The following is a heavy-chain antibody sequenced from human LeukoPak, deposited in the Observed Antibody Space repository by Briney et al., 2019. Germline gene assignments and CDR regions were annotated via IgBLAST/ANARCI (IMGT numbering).Heavy chain of an antibody. J-gene: IGHJ5*02. CDR3: ARDNYYDSSGP. CDR1: GGSISSGSYY. V-gene: IGHV4-61*02. D-gene: IGHD3-22*01. Sequence: SETLSLTCTVSGGSISSGSYYWSWIRQPAGKGLEWIGRIYTSGSTNYNPSLKSRVTISVDTSKSQFSLKLSSVTAADTAVYYCARDNYYDSSGPWGQGTLVTVSS. CDR2: IYTSGST.